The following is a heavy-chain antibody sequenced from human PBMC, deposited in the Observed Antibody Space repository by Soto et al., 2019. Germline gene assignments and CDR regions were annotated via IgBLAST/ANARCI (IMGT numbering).Heavy chain of an antibody. CDR2: IIPIFGTA. Sequence: SVKVSCKASGGTFSSYAISWVRQAPGQGLEWMGGIIPIFGTANYAQKFQGRVTITADESTSTAYMELSSLRSEDTAVYYCARDSRFWEEGYYYYGMDVWGQGTTVTVSS. D-gene: IGHD3-3*01. J-gene: IGHJ6*02. CDR3: ARDSRFWEEGYYYYGMDV. V-gene: IGHV1-69*13. CDR1: GGTFSSYA.